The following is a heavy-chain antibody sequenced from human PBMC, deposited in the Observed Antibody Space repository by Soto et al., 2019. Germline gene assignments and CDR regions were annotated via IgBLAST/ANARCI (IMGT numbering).Heavy chain of an antibody. V-gene: IGHV1-3*01. CDR2: INAGNGNT. D-gene: IGHD5-12*01. Sequence: ASVKVSCKASGYTFTSYAMHWVRQAPGQRLEWMGWINAGNGNTKYSQKFQGRVTITRDTSASTAYMELSSLRSEDTAVYYCAREVWPGVATDYWGQGTLVTVSS. CDR1: GYTFTSYA. J-gene: IGHJ4*02. CDR3: AREVWPGVATDY.